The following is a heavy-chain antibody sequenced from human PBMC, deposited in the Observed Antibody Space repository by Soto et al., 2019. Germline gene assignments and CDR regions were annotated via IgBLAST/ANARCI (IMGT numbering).Heavy chain of an antibody. CDR2: ISAYNGNT. Sequence: GASAWVSCMASCNTSTSYGFSWVRQAPGQGLEWMGWISAYNGNTNDAQKLQGRVTMTTDTSTSTAYMELRSLRSDDTAVYYCASLQSGSRQAYWGQGTLVTVSS. CDR3: ASLQSGSRQAY. V-gene: IGHV1-18*01. CDR1: CNTSTSYG. D-gene: IGHD1-26*01. J-gene: IGHJ4*02.